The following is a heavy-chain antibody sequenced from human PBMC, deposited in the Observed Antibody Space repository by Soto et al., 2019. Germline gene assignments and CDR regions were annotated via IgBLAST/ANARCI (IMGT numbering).Heavy chain of an antibody. CDR2: IYSTGET. CDR3: ARERHCDTTKCFGL. V-gene: IGHV3-66*01. CDR1: GFSVSVSY. J-gene: IGHJ4*02. D-gene: IGHD2-2*01. Sequence: GGSLRLSCAASGFSVSVSYMRWVRQAPGKGLEWVSLIYSTGETYYTDSVKGRFTISRDNSKNTLYLQMNSLRAADTALYYCARERHCDTTKCFGLWGQGTLVTVSS.